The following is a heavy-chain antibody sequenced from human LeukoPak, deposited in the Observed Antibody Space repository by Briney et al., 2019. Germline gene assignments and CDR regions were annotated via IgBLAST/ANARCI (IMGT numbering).Heavy chain of an antibody. V-gene: IGHV3-21*01. CDR3: ARDLSATARAYDY. CDR2: TASSGTYI. CDR1: GFILSDYN. Sequence: GGSLRLSCAASGFILSDYNMNWVRQAPGKGLEWVSFTASSGTYITYADSVKGRFTISRDNDKNSLYLQMNSLSAEDTAVYYCARDLSATARAYDYWGQGILVTVSS. J-gene: IGHJ4*02. D-gene: IGHD1-26*01.